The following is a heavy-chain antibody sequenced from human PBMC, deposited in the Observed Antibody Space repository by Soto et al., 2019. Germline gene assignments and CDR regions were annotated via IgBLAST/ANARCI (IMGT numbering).Heavy chain of an antibody. CDR3: ARGSTATLFQYYYYGMDV. Sequence: PGGSLRLSCAASGFTVSSNYMSWVRQAPGKGLEWVSVIYSGGSTYYADSVKGRFTISRDNSKNTLYLQMNSLRAEDTAVYYCARGSTATLFQYYYYGMDVWGQGTTVTVSS. J-gene: IGHJ6*02. V-gene: IGHV3-53*01. CDR2: IYSGGST. D-gene: IGHD2-15*01. CDR1: GFTVSSNY.